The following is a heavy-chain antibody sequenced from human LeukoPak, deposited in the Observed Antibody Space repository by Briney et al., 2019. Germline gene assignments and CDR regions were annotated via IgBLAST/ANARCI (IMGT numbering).Heavy chain of an antibody. V-gene: IGHV4-34*01. CDR3: AKSNGYGLVDI. CDR2: INHSGST. CDR1: GGSFSGYF. D-gene: IGHD3-10*01. J-gene: IGHJ3*02. Sequence: SETLSLTCAVYGGSFSGYFWSWIRQPPGKGLEWIGEINHSGSTNYNPSLKSRVTISVDTSKNQFSLKLNSVTAADTAVYYCAKSNGYGLVDIWGQGTMVTVSS.